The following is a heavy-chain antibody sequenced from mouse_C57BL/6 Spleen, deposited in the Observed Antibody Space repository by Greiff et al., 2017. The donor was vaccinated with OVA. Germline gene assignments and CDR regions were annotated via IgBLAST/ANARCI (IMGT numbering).Heavy chain of an antibody. CDR3: ARIEDYVSAWFAY. V-gene: IGHV1-53*01. Sequence: VPLQQPGTELVKPGASVKLSCKASGYTFTSYWMHWVKQRPGQGLEWIGNINPSKGGTNYNEKFKSKATLTVDKSSSTAYMQLSSLTSEDSAVYYCARIEDYVSAWFAYWGQGTLVTVSA. CDR1: GYTFTSYW. CDR2: INPSKGGT. D-gene: IGHD2-4*01. J-gene: IGHJ3*01.